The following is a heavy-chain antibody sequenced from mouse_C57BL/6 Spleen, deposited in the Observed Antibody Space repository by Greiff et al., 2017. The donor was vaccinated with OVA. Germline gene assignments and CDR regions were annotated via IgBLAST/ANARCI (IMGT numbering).Heavy chain of an antibody. J-gene: IGHJ2*01. Sequence: VQLKESGPELVKPGASVKMSCKASGYTFTDYNMHWVKQSHGKSLEWIGYINPNNGGTSYNQKFKGKATLTVNKSSSTAYMELRSLTSEDSAVYYCARGGLLYYFDYWGQGTTLTVSS. D-gene: IGHD2-3*01. CDR1: GYTFTDYN. CDR2: INPNNGGT. V-gene: IGHV1-22*01. CDR3: ARGGLLYYFDY.